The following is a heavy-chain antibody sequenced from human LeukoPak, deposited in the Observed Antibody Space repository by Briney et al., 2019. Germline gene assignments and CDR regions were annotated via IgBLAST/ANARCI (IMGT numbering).Heavy chain of an antibody. V-gene: IGHV1-46*03. CDR3: ARVGKRYWFDP. CDR2: INPSGGST. D-gene: IGHD4-23*01. J-gene: IGHJ5*02. Sequence: ASVKVSCKASGYTFTSCYMHWVRQAPGQGLEWMGMINPSGGSTSYAQKFQGRVAMTRDTSTSTVYMEPSSLRSEDTAVYYCARVGKRYWFDPWGQGTLVTVSS. CDR1: GYTFTSCY.